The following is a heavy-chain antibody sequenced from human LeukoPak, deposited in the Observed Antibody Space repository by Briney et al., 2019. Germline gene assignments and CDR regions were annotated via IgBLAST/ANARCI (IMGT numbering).Heavy chain of an antibody. J-gene: IGHJ3*02. D-gene: IGHD2-15*01. Sequence: GGSLRLSCAASGFTFTGYAMSWVRQAPGKGLEWVSAISGSGGSTYYADSVKGRFTISRDNAKNSLYLQMNSLRAEDTALYYCARPRRYCSGGSCHGGVDAFDIWGQGTMVTVSS. CDR1: GFTFTGYA. CDR3: ARPRRYCSGGSCHGGVDAFDI. V-gene: IGHV3-23*01. CDR2: ISGSGGST.